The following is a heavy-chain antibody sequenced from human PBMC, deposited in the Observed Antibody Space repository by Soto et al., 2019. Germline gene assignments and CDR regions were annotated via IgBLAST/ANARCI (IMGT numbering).Heavy chain of an antibody. CDR2: MYYSGSS. Sequence: SETLSLTCIVSGGSISIRTFWWAWIRQPPWKGLEWIGDMYYSGSSYSSPSLKSRVTLSVDTSKNQLSLKLNSVTAADTAVYYCARHHRDDHNYGGSGLFDYWGQGTLVTVYS. CDR1: GGSISIRTFW. CDR3: ARHHRDDHNYGGSGLFDY. J-gene: IGHJ4*02. D-gene: IGHD3-10*01. V-gene: IGHV4-39*01.